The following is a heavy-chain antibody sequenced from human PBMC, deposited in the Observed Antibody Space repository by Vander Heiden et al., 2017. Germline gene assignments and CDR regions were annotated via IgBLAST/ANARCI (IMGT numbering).Heavy chain of an antibody. J-gene: IGHJ3*02. CDR2: ISGSGGST. CDR3: AKLTIFGVVIPPGAFDI. CDR1: GFTFSSYA. V-gene: IGHV3-23*01. D-gene: IGHD3-3*01. Sequence: EVQLLESGGGLVQPGGSLRLSCAASGFTFSSYAMSWVRQAPGKGLEWVSAISGSGGSTYYADSVKGRFTISRDNSKNTLYLQMNSLRAEDTAVYYCAKLTIFGVVIPPGAFDIWGQGTMVTVSS.